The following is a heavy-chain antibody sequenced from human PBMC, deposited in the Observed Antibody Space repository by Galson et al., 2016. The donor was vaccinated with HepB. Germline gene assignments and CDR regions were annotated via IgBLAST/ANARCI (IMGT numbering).Heavy chain of an antibody. D-gene: IGHD6-19*01. CDR2: TYYRSKWYH. V-gene: IGHV6-1*01. J-gene: IGHJ3*02. CDR3: AKSVSVWDARSNAFDI. CDR1: GDSVSSIDFT. Sequence: CAISGDSVSSIDFTWNWIRQSPSRGLEWLGRTYYRSKWYHDYAESVKSRITINPDTSKNQFSLQLNSVIPEDTAFYFCAKSVSVWDARSNAFDIWGQGTMVTVSS.